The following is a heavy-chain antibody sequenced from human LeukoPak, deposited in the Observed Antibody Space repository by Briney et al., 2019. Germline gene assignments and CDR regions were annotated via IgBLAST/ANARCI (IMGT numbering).Heavy chain of an antibody. D-gene: IGHD1-26*01. CDR3: ARETSGSYSFDY. CDR1: GYTFTGYY. Sequence: ASVKVSCKASGYTFTGYYMHWVRQAPGQGLEWMGWINPNSGGTNYAQKFQGRVTMTRDTSISTAYMELSRLRSDDTAVYYCARETSGSYSFDYWGQGTLVTDSS. J-gene: IGHJ4*02. CDR2: INPNSGGT. V-gene: IGHV1-2*02.